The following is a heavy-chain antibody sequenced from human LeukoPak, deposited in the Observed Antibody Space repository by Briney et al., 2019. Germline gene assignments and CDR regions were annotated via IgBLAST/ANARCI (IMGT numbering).Heavy chain of an antibody. J-gene: IGHJ4*02. D-gene: IGHD3-22*01. CDR1: GFTFSSYS. CDR3: AREAAYYYDSSGYYYSLGFDY. CDR2: TSSSSSTI. Sequence: GGSLRLSCAASGFTFSSYSMNWVRQAPGKGLEWVSYTSSSSSTIYYADSVKGRFTISRDNAKNSLYLQMNSLRDEDTAVYYCAREAAYYYDSSGYYYSLGFDYWGQGTLVTVSS. V-gene: IGHV3-48*02.